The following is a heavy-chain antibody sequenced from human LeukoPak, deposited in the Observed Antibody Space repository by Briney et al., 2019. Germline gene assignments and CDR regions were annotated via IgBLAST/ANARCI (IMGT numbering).Heavy chain of an antibody. CDR1: GFIVSSKY. V-gene: IGHV3-53*01. D-gene: IGHD3-3*01. CDR2: IYSNGDT. J-gene: IGHJ4*02. CDR3: ARGTVIRFLEWLWFFDY. Sequence: GGSLRLSCTASGFIVSSKYMSWVRQAPGKGLEWVAVIYSNGDTYYTDSVKGRFTISRDNSKNTLYLQMNSLRAEDTAVYYCARGTVIRFLEWLWFFDYWGQGTLVTVSS.